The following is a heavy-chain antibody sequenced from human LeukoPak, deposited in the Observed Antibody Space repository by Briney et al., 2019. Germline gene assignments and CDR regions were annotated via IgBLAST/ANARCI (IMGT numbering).Heavy chain of an antibody. D-gene: IGHD1-14*01. Sequence: GASVKVSCKASVYTFTGYYTQWGRDAPGQGLEWMGWINPNSGGTNYAQKFQGRVTMTRDTSISTAYMELSRLRSEDTAVYCCAREDMTGPFDYCGQGTLVTVSS. CDR3: AREDMTGPFDY. V-gene: IGHV1-2*02. CDR1: VYTFTGYY. CDR2: INPNSGGT. J-gene: IGHJ4*02.